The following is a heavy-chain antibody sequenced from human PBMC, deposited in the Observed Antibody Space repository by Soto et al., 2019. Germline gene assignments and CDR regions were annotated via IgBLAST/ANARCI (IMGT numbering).Heavy chain of an antibody. CDR2: MYYSGTT. J-gene: IGHJ5*02. V-gene: IGHV4-39*01. Sequence: QLQLQESGPGLVKPSETLSLTCTVSGGSISSSDFYWGWLRQTPGKGLEFIGSMYYSGTTYYNPSLKSRVPISVDTSKNQFTLKLISVTAADTAVYYCAVVDSTGNWFDPWGEGALVTVSS. D-gene: IGHD6-25*01. CDR3: AVVDSTGNWFDP. CDR1: GGSISSSDFY.